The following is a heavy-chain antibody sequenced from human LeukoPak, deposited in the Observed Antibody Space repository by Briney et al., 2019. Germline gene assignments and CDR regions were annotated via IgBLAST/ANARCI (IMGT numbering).Heavy chain of an antibody. D-gene: IGHD5-12*01. CDR1: GFTFSTRW. V-gene: IGHV3-7*01. Sequence: GGSLRLSCAASGFTFSTRWMSWVRQAPGKGLEWVANINEDGSEKNYVESLKGRFTISRDNAENSLYLQMNSLRAEDTALYYCARELGGYEGGYYGMDVWGQGTTVTVSS. CDR3: ARELGGYEGGYYGMDV. CDR2: INEDGSEK. J-gene: IGHJ6*02.